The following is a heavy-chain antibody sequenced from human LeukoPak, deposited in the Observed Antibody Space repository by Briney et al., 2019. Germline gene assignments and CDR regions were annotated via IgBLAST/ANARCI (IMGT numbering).Heavy chain of an antibody. D-gene: IGHD5-24*01. CDR1: GFTFSSYG. V-gene: IGHV3-30*18. J-gene: IGHJ4*02. CDR2: ISYDGSNK. Sequence: GGSLRLSCAASGFTFSSYGMHWVRQDPGKGLEWVAVISYDGSNKYYADSVKGRFTISRDNSKNTLYLQMNSLRAEDTAVYYCAKDRDWYYFDYWGQGTLVTVSS. CDR3: AKDRDWYYFDY.